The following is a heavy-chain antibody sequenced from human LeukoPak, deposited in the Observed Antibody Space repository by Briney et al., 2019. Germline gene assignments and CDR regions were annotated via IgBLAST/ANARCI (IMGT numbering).Heavy chain of an antibody. CDR2: ISGSGGNT. Sequence: GGSLRLSCAASGFTFSSYAMSWVRQAPGKGLEWVSSISGSGGNTYYADSVKGRFTISRDNAKNSLYLQMNSLRAEDTAVYYCARDGTVTYWGQGTLVTVSS. V-gene: IGHV3-23*01. J-gene: IGHJ4*02. CDR3: ARDGTVTY. CDR1: GFTFSSYA. D-gene: IGHD4-17*01.